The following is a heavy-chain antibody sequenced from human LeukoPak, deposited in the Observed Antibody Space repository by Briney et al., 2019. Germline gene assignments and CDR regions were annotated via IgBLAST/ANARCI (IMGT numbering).Heavy chain of an antibody. CDR2: INPNTGVT. CDR3: ARDRTTVTTGYYGMDV. V-gene: IGHV1-2*02. CDR1: GYTFIDYY. Sequence: ASVKVSCKASGYTFIDYYMHWVRQAPGQGLEWMGWINPNTGVTNYAQKFQGRVTLTRDTSIITAYMELTRLRSDDTAVYYCARDRTTVTTGYYGMDVWGQGTTVTVSS. J-gene: IGHJ6*02. D-gene: IGHD4-17*01.